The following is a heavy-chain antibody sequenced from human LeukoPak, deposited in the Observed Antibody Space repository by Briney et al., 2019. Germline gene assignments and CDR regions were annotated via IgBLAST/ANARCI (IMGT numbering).Heavy chain of an antibody. CDR3: ARGPPGFYGTDV. V-gene: IGHV3-30*03. Sequence: GGSLRLSCAASGFTFSSYGMHWVRQAPGKGLEWVAVISYDGSNKYYADSVKGRFTISRDNAKNTVYLQMNSLRDEDTAVYYCARGPPGFYGTDVWGQGTTVTVSS. CDR2: ISYDGSNK. CDR1: GFTFSSYG. D-gene: IGHD1-14*01. J-gene: IGHJ6*02.